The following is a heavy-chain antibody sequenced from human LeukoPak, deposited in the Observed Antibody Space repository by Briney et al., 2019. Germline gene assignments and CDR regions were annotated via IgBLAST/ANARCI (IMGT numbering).Heavy chain of an antibody. CDR1: GYSFTSYW. D-gene: IGHD2-2*01. V-gene: IGHV5-10-1*01. CDR3: VRHLSDITSCPNY. CDR2: IDPSDSYT. J-gene: IGHJ4*02. Sequence: GESLKISCKGSGYSFTSYWISWVRQMPGKGLEWMGRIDPSDSYTYYSPSFQGHVTISADKSISTAYLQWSSLKASDTAIYYCVRHLSDITSCPNYWGPGTLITVAS.